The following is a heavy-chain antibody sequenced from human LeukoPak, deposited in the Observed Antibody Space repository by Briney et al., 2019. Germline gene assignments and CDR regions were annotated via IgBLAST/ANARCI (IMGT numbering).Heavy chain of an antibody. J-gene: IGHJ4*02. Sequence: ASVKVSCKASEYTFTAYYMHWVRQAPGQGLEWMGWINPNSGDTNYAEEFQGRVTMTRDTSITTAYMELSRLRSDDTAVYYCARRSSSAWDYFDYWGQGTLVTVSS. V-gene: IGHV1-2*02. D-gene: IGHD6-19*01. CDR3: ARRSSSAWDYFDY. CDR2: INPNSGDT. CDR1: EYTFTAYY.